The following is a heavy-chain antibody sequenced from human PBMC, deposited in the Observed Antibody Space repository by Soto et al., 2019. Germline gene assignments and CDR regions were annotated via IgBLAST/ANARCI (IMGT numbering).Heavy chain of an antibody. CDR2: ISYDGSNE. Sequence: PVGSLRLSGAAAGFAFSSYGMHWVRQARGKGLEWVAVISYDGSNEYYADSVKGRFAISRDNSKNTLYLQMNSLRTEDTAVYYCAKDNNPVVVPAAMGGVAVWGQGTMATV. V-gene: IGHV3-30*18. CDR1: GFAFSSYG. CDR3: AKDNNPVVVPAAMGGVAV. J-gene: IGHJ6*02. D-gene: IGHD2-2*01.